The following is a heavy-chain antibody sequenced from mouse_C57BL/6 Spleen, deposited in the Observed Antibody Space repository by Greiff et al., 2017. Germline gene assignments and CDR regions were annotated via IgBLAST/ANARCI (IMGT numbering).Heavy chain of an antibody. V-gene: IGHV14-4*01. CDR1: GFNIKDDY. J-gene: IGHJ4*01. D-gene: IGHD1-1*01. CDR3: TTLGYYYGSRSAMDY. Sequence: VQLQQSGAELVRPGASVKLSCTASGFNIKDDYMHWVKQRPEQGLEWIGWIDPENGDTEYASKFQGKATITADTSSTTAYLQLSSLTSEDTAVYYYTTLGYYYGSRSAMDYWGQGTSVTVSS. CDR2: IDPENGDT.